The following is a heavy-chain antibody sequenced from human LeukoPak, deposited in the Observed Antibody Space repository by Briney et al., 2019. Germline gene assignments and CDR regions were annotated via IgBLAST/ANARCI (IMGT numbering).Heavy chain of an antibody. D-gene: IGHD2-15*01. Sequence: ASVKVSCKASGYTFSGYYIHWVRQAPGQGLEWMGRTNPNNGDTNYAQKFQGRVTMTRDTSISTAHMELSSLKSDDTAVYYCARVSSPLQYNWFDPWGQGTLVTVSS. CDR3: ARVSSPLQYNWFDP. V-gene: IGHV1-2*06. J-gene: IGHJ5*02. CDR1: GYTFSGYY. CDR2: TNPNNGDT.